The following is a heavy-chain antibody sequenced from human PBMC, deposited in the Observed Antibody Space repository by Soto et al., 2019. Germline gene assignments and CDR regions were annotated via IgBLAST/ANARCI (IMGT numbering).Heavy chain of an antibody. Sequence: QVQLQESGPGLVKPSQTLSLTCTVSGVSISTGGFYWSWIRQHPGKGREWIGYIYSSGSTYYNPALKSRVTIALDTSKNHFSLNMSSVTAADTAVYYCARDRGMAPFDSWGQGTLVTVSS. CDR1: GVSISTGGFY. V-gene: IGHV4-31*03. CDR2: IYSSGST. J-gene: IGHJ5*01. CDR3: ARDRGMAPFDS.